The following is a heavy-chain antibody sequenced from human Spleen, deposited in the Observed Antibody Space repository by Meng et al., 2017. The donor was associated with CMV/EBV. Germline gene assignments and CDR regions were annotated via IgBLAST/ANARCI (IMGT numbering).Heavy chain of an antibody. CDR1: SNGDYY. J-gene: IGHJ5*02. D-gene: IGHD3-22*01. CDR3: ARETYYYDSTGFYLQWFDP. CDR2: IYYSGSA. Sequence: SNGDYYWSGSRQTPGEDLEWVGYIYYSGSAYYNPYLKSRIAISVDTSKHQFSLRLSSVTAADTAVYYCARETYYYDSTGFYLQWFDPWGPGTLVTVSS. V-gene: IGHV4-30-4*08.